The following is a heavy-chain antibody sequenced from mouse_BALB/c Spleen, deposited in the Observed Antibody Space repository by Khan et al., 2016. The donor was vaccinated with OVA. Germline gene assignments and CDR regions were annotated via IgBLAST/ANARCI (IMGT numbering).Heavy chain of an antibody. CDR3: ARGYFGNYEFAC. Sequence: QVQLKQSGAELVKPGASVKLSCRTSGYTFTNYWIQWIKQRPGQGLGWIGQIFPGTGTTYYKEIFKAKATLTIDTSSSTAYMQLSSLTSEDSAVYFCARGYFGNYEFACWGRDTLVTVSA. D-gene: IGHD2-1*01. CDR1: GYTFTNYW. CDR2: IFPGTGTT. V-gene: IGHV1S132*01. J-gene: IGHJ3*01.